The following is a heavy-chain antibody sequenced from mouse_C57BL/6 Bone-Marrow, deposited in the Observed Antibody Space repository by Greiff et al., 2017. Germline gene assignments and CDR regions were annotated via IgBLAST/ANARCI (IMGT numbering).Heavy chain of an antibody. V-gene: IGHV1-5*01. D-gene: IGHD1-1*01. CDR2: IYPGNSDT. CDR1: GYTFTSYW. CDR3: TREGYYYDSSFHWYFDV. J-gene: IGHJ1*03. Sequence: EVMLVESGTVLARPGASVKMSCKTSGYTFTSYWMHWVKQRPGQGLEWIGAIYPGNSDTSYNQKFKGKAKLTAVTSASTAYMELSSLTNEDSAVYYCTREGYYYDSSFHWYFDVWGTGTTVTVSS.